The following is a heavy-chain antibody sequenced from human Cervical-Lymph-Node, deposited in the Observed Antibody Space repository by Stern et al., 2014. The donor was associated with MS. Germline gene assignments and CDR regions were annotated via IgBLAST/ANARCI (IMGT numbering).Heavy chain of an antibody. CDR2: ITWNSANI. D-gene: IGHD6-13*01. V-gene: IGHV3-9*01. CDR3: ARGNSPWYVWYFDL. J-gene: IGHJ2*01. CDR1: GFTFDDYA. Sequence: EVHLVESGGGLVQPGRSLRLACAASGFTFDDYAMHWVRQAPGKGLEWVSRITWNSANIDYADSVKGRFTISRDNANNSLYLQMNSLRAEDTAFYYCARGNSPWYVWYFDLWGRGTLVTVSS.